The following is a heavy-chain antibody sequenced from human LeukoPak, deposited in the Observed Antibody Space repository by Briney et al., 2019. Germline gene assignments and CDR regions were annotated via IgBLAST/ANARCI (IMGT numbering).Heavy chain of an antibody. V-gene: IGHV4-39*07. Sequence: SETLSLTCTVSGGSISSSSYYWGWIRQPPGKGLEWIGSIYYSGSTYYNPSLKSRVTISVDTSKNQFSLKLSSVTAADTAVYYCASAYCSSSSCYSPDAFEIWGQGTMVTVSS. J-gene: IGHJ3*02. D-gene: IGHD2-2*01. CDR2: IYYSGST. CDR1: GGSISSSSYY. CDR3: ASAYCSSSSCYSPDAFEI.